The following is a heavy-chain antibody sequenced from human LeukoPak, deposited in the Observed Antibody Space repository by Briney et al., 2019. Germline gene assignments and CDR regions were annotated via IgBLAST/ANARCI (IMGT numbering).Heavy chain of an antibody. D-gene: IGHD3-22*01. CDR2: INHSRST. CDR3: AREASRSSGYYSSAFDI. J-gene: IGHJ3*02. Sequence: SETLSLTCAVYGGSFSGYYWSWIRQPPGKGLEWIGEINHSRSTNYNPSLKSRVTISVDTSKNQFSLKLSSVTAADTAVYYCAREASRSSGYYSSAFDIWGQGTMVTVSS. V-gene: IGHV4-34*01. CDR1: GGSFSGYY.